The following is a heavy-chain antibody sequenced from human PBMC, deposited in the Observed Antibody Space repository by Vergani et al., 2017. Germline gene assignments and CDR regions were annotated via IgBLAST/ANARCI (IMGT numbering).Heavy chain of an antibody. D-gene: IGHD2-15*01. CDR2: ISSSSYI. CDR3: ARDRELLRPRDAFDI. V-gene: IGHV3-21*01. Sequence: EVQLVESGGGLVKPGGSLRLSCAASGFTFSSYSMNWVRQAPGKGLEWVSSISSSSYIYYADSVNGRFTISRDNAKNSLYLQMNSLRAEDTAVYYCARDRELLRPRDAFDIWGQGTMVTVSS. J-gene: IGHJ3*02. CDR1: GFTFSSYS.